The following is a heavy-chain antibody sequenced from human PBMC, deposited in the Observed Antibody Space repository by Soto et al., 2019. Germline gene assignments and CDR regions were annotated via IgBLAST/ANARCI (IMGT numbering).Heavy chain of an antibody. J-gene: IGHJ6*02. V-gene: IGHV1-18*01. CDR1: GYTFTSYG. CDR3: AVGKWLGNYYYYYGMDV. CDR2: ISAYNGNT. D-gene: IGHD3-22*01. Sequence: GASVKVSCKASGYTFTSYGISWVRQAPGQGLEWMGWISAYNGNTNYAQKLQGRVTMTTDTSTSTAYMELRSLRSDDTAVYYCAVGKWLGNYYYYYGMDVWGQGTTVTVSS.